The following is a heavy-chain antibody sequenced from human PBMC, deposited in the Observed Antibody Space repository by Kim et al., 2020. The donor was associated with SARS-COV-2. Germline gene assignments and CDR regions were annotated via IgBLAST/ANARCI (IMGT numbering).Heavy chain of an antibody. Sequence: DTKYSPSLEGQVTFSTDTSISTAYLQWSSLKASDTAMYYCARQGGSGAFDIWGQGTMVTVSS. V-gene: IGHV5-51*01. CDR2: DT. CDR3: ARQGGSGAFDI. J-gene: IGHJ3*02. D-gene: IGHD2-15*01.